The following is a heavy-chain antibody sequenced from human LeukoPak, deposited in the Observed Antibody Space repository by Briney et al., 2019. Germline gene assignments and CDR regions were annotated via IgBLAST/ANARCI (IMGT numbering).Heavy chain of an antibody. CDR3: ARKGDDIVAAIWRGNWFDP. J-gene: IGHJ5*02. CDR1: GYTFSSYG. D-gene: IGHD5-12*01. Sequence: VKVSCKASGYTFSSYGITWVGQAPGQGGEWRGWINANNGNTNYAQKLQGRVTMTTDTSTSTAYMELRSLRSDDTAVYYCARKGDDIVAAIWRGNWFDPWGQGTLVTVSS. V-gene: IGHV1-18*04. CDR2: INANNGNT.